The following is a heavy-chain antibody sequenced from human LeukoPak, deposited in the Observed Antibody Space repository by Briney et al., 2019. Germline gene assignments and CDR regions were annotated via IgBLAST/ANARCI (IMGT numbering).Heavy chain of an antibody. D-gene: IGHD6-19*01. CDR2: IYYSGST. V-gene: IGHV4-31*03. CDR1: GGSISSGGYY. CDR3: AGSIAVAGSGWFDP. J-gene: IGHJ6*04. Sequence: SQTLSLTCTVSGGSISSGGYYWSWIRQHPGKGLEWIGYIYYSGSTYYNPSLKSRVTISVDTSKNQFSLKLSSVTAADTAVYYCAGSIAVAGSGWFDPWGKGTTVTVSS.